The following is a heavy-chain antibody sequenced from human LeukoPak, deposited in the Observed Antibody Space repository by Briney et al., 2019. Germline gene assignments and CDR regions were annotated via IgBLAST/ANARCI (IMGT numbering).Heavy chain of an antibody. Sequence: PGGSLRLSCAASGFTFSSYGMHWVRQAPGKGLEWVAVIWYDGTNKYYADSVKGRFTISRGNSKNTVYLQMNSLRAEDTAVYYCAKVPVAGITAAGTEDSWGQGTLVIVSS. CDR2: IWYDGTNK. D-gene: IGHD6-13*01. CDR1: GFTFSSYG. J-gene: IGHJ4*02. CDR3: AKVPVAGITAAGTEDS. V-gene: IGHV3-33*06.